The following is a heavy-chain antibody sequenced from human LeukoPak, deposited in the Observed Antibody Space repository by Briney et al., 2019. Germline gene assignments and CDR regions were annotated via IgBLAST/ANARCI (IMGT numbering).Heavy chain of an antibody. V-gene: IGHV3-21*01. D-gene: IGHD4-17*01. CDR1: GFTFSSYS. CDR2: ISSSSSYI. Sequence: GGSLRLSCAASGFTFSSYSMNWVRQAPGKGLEWVSSISSSSSYIYYADSVKGRFTISRDNAKNSLYLQMNSLRAEDTAVYYCAREADYGERGAAFDIWGQGTMVTVSS. CDR3: AREADYGERGAAFDI. J-gene: IGHJ3*02.